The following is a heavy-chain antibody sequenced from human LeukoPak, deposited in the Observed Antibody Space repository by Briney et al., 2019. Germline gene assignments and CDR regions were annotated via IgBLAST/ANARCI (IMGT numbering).Heavy chain of an antibody. CDR1: GFTFSSYS. Sequence: GGSLRLSCAASGFTFSSYSMNWVRQAPGKGLEWVSSISSGSSYIYYADSVKGRFTISRDNAKNSLYLQMNSLRAEDTAVYYCARDYCSSTSCSSPIPYYYYGMDVWGQGTTVTVSS. CDR2: ISSGSSYI. J-gene: IGHJ6*02. D-gene: IGHD2-2*01. V-gene: IGHV3-21*01. CDR3: ARDYCSSTSCSSPIPYYYYGMDV.